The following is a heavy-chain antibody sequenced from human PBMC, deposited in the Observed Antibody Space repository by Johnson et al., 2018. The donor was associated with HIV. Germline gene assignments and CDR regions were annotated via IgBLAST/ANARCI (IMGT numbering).Heavy chain of an antibody. CDR2: ISGSGGST. D-gene: IGHD3-16*01. CDR3: AREATYYDYVWGSYAFDI. V-gene: IGHV3-23*04. Sequence: VQLVESGGGVVRPGGSLRLSCAASGFTFSSYAMSWVRQAPGKGLEWVSAISGSGGSTYYADSVKGRFTISRDNSKNTLYLQMNSLRAEDTAVYYCAREATYYDYVWGSYAFDIWGQGTMVTVSS. J-gene: IGHJ3*02. CDR1: GFTFSSYA.